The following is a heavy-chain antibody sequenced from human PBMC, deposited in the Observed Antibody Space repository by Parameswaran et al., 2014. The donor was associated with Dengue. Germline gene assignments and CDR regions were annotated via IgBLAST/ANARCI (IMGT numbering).Heavy chain of an antibody. CDR3: ARGRKATAKELGYDS. CDR2: IYPLGNT. CDR1: AASIVSGGYY. V-gene: IGHV4-31*03. Sequence: ASETLSLTCTVSAASIVSGGYYWTWIRQHPGKGLEWIGYIYPLGNTYYNPSLKSRVTISIDTSKKQFSLTLTSMTTADTAVYYCARGRKATAKELGYDSWGQGILVTVSS. J-gene: IGHJ4*02. D-gene: IGHD2/OR15-2a*01.